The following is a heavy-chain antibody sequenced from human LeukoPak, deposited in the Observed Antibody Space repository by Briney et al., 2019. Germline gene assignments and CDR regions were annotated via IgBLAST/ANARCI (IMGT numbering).Heavy chain of an antibody. J-gene: IGHJ4*02. CDR1: GYTFTSYY. Sequence: ASVKASCKASGYTFTSYYMHWVRQAPGQGLEWMGIINPSGGSTSYAQKFQGRVTMTRDTSTSTVYMELSSLRSEDTAVYYFAXXXXGVIQIASGSYFDYWGQGTLVTVSS. V-gene: IGHV1-46*01. CDR2: INPSGGST. CDR3: AXXXXGVIQIASGSYFDY. D-gene: IGHD3-3*01.